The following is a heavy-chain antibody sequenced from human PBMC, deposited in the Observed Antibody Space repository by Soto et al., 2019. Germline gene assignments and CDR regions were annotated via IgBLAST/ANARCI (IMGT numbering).Heavy chain of an antibody. CDR2: IISLFGTT. V-gene: IGHV1-69*01. CDR1: GGTFTNYG. J-gene: IGHJ6*02. Sequence: QVQLVQSGAEVKKPGSSVKVSCKASGGTFTNYGISWVRQAPGHGLEWMGGIISLFGTTNYAQKFQGRVPITADESTSPAYMGRSSVRSEDTAVYYCAGGRARGVIQSTQNFYCGMDLWGQGTTVTVS. D-gene: IGHD3-10*01. CDR3: AGGRARGVIQSTQNFYCGMDL.